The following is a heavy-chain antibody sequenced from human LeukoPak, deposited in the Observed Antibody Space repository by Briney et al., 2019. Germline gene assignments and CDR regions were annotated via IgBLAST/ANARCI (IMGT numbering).Heavy chain of an antibody. D-gene: IGHD6-13*01. V-gene: IGHV4-4*07. CDR1: GGSIGSYY. J-gene: IGHJ4*02. CDR3: ARGRQQGGDFDY. CDR2: IYTSGST. Sequence: PSGTLSLTCTVSGGSIGSYYWSWIRQPAGKGLEWIGRIYTSGSTNYNPSLKSRVTMSVDTSKNQFSLKLSSVTAADTAVYYCARGRQQGGDFDYWGQGTLVTVSS.